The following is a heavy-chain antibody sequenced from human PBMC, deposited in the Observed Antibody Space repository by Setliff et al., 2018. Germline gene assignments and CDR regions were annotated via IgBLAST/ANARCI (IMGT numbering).Heavy chain of an antibody. V-gene: IGHV4-39*07. CDR2: IYYSGST. D-gene: IGHD3-3*01. CDR3: ARERMYYNFWSGYSDY. CDR1: GGSISSSSYY. Sequence: SETLSLTCTVSGGSISSSSYYWGWIRQPPGKGLEWIGSIYYSGSTYYNPSLKSRATISVDTSKNQFSLKLSSVTAADTAVYYCARERMYYNFWSGYSDYWGQGTLVTVSS. J-gene: IGHJ4*02.